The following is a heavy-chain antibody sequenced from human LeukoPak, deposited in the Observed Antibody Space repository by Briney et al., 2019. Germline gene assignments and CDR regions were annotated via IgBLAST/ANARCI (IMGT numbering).Heavy chain of an antibody. CDR2: ISYHGRDK. J-gene: IGHJ4*02. D-gene: IGHD3-22*01. Sequence: QPGGSLRLSCAASGFTFSNHAMHWVRQAPGKGLEWVAVISYHGRDKYYADFVKGRFTLSRGTSKNTLYLEMNSLRSEDTAVYYCARQSCLYSSGCFLDDWGQGTLVTVSS. CDR3: ARQSCLYSSGCFLDD. CDR1: GFTFSNHA. V-gene: IGHV3-30*04.